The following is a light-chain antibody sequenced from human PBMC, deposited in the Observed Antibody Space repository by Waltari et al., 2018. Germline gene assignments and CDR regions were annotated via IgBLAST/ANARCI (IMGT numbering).Light chain of an antibody. CDR1: QGIDNF. Sequence: QMTQSPSSLPASVGDRVTITCRASQGIDNFLAWYQQKPGKAPRLLIYGAFTLQSGAPSRFSGSMSGTDFTLTISDLQPDDVATYYCQRYDSVPRTFGQGTKVEI. J-gene: IGKJ1*01. V-gene: IGKV1-27*01. CDR2: GAF. CDR3: QRYDSVPRT.